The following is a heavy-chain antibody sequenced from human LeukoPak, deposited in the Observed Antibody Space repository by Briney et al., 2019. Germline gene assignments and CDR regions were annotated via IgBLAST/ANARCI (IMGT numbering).Heavy chain of an antibody. D-gene: IGHD1-7*01. CDR2: IIPIFGTA. CDR1: GGTFSSYA. J-gene: IGHJ5*02. V-gene: IGHV1-69*05. Sequence: SVKVSCKASGGTFSSYAISWVRQAPGQGLEWMGGIIPIFGTANYAQKFQGRVTITTDESTSTAYMELSSLRSEDTAVYYCVRWAHGTTSQNWFDPWGQGTLVTVSS. CDR3: VRWAHGTTSQNWFDP.